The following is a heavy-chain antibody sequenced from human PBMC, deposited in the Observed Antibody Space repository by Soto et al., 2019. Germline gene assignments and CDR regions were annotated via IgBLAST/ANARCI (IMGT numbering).Heavy chain of an antibody. J-gene: IGHJ6*02. V-gene: IGHV3-21*01. Sequence: PGGSLRLSCAASGFTFSSYSMNWVRQAPGKGLEWVSSISSSSSYIYYADSVKGRFTISRDNAKNSLYLQMNSLRAEDTAVYYCARDLVQRVDYYYGMDVWGQGTTVTVPS. CDR1: GFTFSSYS. CDR3: ARDLVQRVDYYYGMDV. D-gene: IGHD3-10*01. CDR2: ISSSSSYI.